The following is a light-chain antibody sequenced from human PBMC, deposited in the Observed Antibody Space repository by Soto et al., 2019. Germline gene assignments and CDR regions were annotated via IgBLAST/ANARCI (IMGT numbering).Light chain of an antibody. Sequence: DLKMTQSPSTLSGSVGARVTITCRASQTISSWLAWYQQKPGKAPKLLIYDVSSLESGVPSRFSGSGSGTEFTIAISSLQPDDVATYYCQQLNSFPITFGQGTRLEI. CDR2: DVS. V-gene: IGKV1-5*01. CDR1: QTISSW. J-gene: IGKJ5*01. CDR3: QQLNSFPIT.